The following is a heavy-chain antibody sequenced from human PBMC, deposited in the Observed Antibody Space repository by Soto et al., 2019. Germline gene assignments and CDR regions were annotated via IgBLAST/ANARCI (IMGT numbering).Heavy chain of an antibody. V-gene: IGHV1-69*13. CDR2: IIPIFGTA. J-gene: IGHJ4*02. CDR3: ARDSCSGGSCSLPY. CDR1: GGTFSSYA. D-gene: IGHD2-15*01. Sequence: SLQVSCKASGGTFSSYAISWVRQAPGQGLEWMGGIIPIFGTANYAQKFQGRVTITADESTSTAYMELSSLRSEDTAVYYCARDSCSGGSCSLPYWGQGNLVTVSS.